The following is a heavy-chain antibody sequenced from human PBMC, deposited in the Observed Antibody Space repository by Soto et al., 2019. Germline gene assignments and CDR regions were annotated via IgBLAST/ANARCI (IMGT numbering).Heavy chain of an antibody. CDR2: IIPILGIA. D-gene: IGHD5-12*01. CDR3: ARGRRVASSYYYGMDV. Sequence: GASVKVSCKASGGTFSSYTISWVRQAPGQGLEWMGRIIPILGIANYAQKFQGRVTITADKSTSTAYMELSSLRSEDTAVYYCARGRRVASSYYYGMDVWGQGTTVTVSS. V-gene: IGHV1-69*02. J-gene: IGHJ6*02. CDR1: GGTFSSYT.